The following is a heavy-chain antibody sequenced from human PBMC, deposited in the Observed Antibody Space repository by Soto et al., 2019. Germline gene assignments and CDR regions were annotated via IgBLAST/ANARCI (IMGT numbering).Heavy chain of an antibody. V-gene: IGHV4-34*01. Sequence: QVQLQQWGAGLLKPSETLSLTCAVYGGSFSGYYWSWIRQPPGKGLEWIGEINHSGSTNYNPSLKSRVTISVDTSKNQSSLKLSSGTAADTAVYYCARGLSSPDYWGQGTLVTVSS. J-gene: IGHJ4*02. CDR2: INHSGST. CDR3: ARGLSSPDY. CDR1: GGSFSGYY.